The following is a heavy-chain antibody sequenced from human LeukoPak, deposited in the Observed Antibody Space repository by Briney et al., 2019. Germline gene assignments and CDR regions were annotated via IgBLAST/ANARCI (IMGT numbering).Heavy chain of an antibody. CDR3: ARVKNVGRFTFDV. CDR1: GFTFSSYA. V-gene: IGHV3-23*01. D-gene: IGHD1-26*01. CDR2: ISGSGGST. J-gene: IGHJ3*01. Sequence: GGSLRLSCAASGFTFSSYAMSWVRQAPGKGLEWVSAISGSGGSTYYADSVKGRFTISRDNSKNTLYLQMNSLNTEDTAVYYCARVKNVGRFTFDVWGQGTMVTVSS.